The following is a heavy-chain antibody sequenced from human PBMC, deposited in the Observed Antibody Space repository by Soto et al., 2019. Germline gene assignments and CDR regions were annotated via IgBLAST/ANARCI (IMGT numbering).Heavy chain of an antibody. V-gene: IGHV6-1*01. CDR3: ARAFYYDTSGYYYFDY. Sequence: SQTLSLTCAISGDSVSNNSAAWNWIRQSPSRGLEWLGRTYYRSKWYNDYAVSVKSRITINPDTSKNQFSLQLNSVTPEDTALYYCARAFYYDTSGYYYFDYWGQGTLVPVSS. J-gene: IGHJ4*02. D-gene: IGHD3-22*01. CDR2: TYYRSKWYN. CDR1: GDSVSNNSAA.